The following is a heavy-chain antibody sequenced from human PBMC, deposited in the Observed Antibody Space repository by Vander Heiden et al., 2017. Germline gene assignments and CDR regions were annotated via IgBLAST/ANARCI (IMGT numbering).Heavy chain of an antibody. V-gene: IGHV3-15*01. D-gene: IGHD2-15*01. CDR1: GFTFSNAW. Sequence: EVQLMESGGGLLTPGGSLRFSCAASGFTFSNAWISWVRQAPGKGLEWVGRIKSKTDGGTTDYAAPVKGRFTISRDDSKNTLYLQMSSLKTEDTAVYYCTTVEGYCSGGSCYSRDYWCQGSLVAVSS. CDR3: TTVEGYCSGGSCYSRDY. J-gene: IGHJ4*02. CDR2: IKSKTDGGTT.